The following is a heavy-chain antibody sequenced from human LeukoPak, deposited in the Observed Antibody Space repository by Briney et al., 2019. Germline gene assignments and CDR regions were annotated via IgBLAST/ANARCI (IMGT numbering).Heavy chain of an antibody. J-gene: IGHJ4*02. V-gene: IGHV4-30-4*08. Sequence: SETLSLTCTVSGGSISSGDYYWRWLRQPPGTGLEWIGYIYYSGSTYYNPSLKSRVTISVDTSKNQFSLKLSSVTAADTAVYYCARTSDAGVVYYFDYWGQGTLVTVSS. CDR3: ARTSDAGVVYYFDY. CDR1: GGSISSGDYY. D-gene: IGHD2-15*01. CDR2: IYYSGST.